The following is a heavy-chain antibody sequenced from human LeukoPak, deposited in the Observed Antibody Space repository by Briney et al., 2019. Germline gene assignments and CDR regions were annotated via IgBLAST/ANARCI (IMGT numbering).Heavy chain of an antibody. D-gene: IGHD3-9*01. Sequence: GRSLRLSCAASGFRFNNYAMHWVRQPPGTGLEWVAVISMDGIQEYYADSVKGRFSISRDNSENTLYLQMNSLRSEDTAVYYCARGHYDVLAASYKWTPDYWGQGTLVTVSS. CDR1: GFRFNNYA. CDR2: ISMDGIQE. CDR3: ARGHYDVLAASYKWTPDY. V-gene: IGHV3-30*04. J-gene: IGHJ4*02.